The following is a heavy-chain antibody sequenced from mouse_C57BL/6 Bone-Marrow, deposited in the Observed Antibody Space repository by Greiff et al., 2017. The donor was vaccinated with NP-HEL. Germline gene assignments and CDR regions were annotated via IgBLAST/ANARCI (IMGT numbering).Heavy chain of an antibody. CDR2: IDPETGGT. D-gene: IGHD2-4*01. J-gene: IGHJ4*01. V-gene: IGHV1-15*01. CDR1: GYTFTDYE. CDR3: TREAFYYDYDDYAMVY. Sequence: VQLQQSGAELVRPGASVTLSCKASGYTFTDYEMHWVKQTPGHGLEWIGAIDPETGGTAYNQKFKGKAILTADKSSSTAYVELRSLTSADSAVYYCTREAFYYDYDDYAMVYWGQGTSVTVSA.